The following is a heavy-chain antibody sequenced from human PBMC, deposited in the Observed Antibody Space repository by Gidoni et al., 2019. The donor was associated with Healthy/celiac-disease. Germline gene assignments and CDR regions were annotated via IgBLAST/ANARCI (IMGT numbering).Heavy chain of an antibody. Sequence: EVQRLESGGGLVQPGGSRRLSCAASGLTLSSYSMSWVRQAPGKGPGRVSAISGSGGSTDYADSVKGRFTISRDNSKNTLYLPINSLRAEDTAVYYCAKNPSEGYWGQETLVTVSS. CDR3: AKNPSEGY. V-gene: IGHV3-23*01. CDR2: ISGSGGST. CDR1: GLTLSSYS. J-gene: IGHJ4*02.